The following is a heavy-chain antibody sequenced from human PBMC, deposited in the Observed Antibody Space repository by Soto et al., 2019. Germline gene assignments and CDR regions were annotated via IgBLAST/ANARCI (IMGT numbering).Heavy chain of an antibody. CDR1: GGSFSGYY. J-gene: IGHJ4*02. CDR2: INHSGST. D-gene: IGHD5-12*01. Sequence: SETLSLTCAVYGGSFSGYYWSWIRQPPGKGLEWIGEINHSGSTNYNPSLKSRVTISVDTSKNQFSLKLSSVTAADTAVYYCARVFGYSGYDYDYWGQGTLVTVSS. CDR3: ARVFGYSGYDYDY. V-gene: IGHV4-34*01.